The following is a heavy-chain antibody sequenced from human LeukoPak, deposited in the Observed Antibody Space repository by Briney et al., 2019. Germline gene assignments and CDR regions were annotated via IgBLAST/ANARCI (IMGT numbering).Heavy chain of an antibody. J-gene: IGHJ4*02. CDR3: ARGVWSSRGMQYYFDY. D-gene: IGHD3-22*01. CDR1: GYTFIIYA. CDR2: INAGNGNT. Sequence: ASVKVSFKASGYTFIIYAMQWVRQAPGQRLEWMGWINAGNGNTKYSQKFQGRVTISRDTSASTAYMELSSLRSEDTALYYCARGVWSSRGMQYYFDYWGQGTLVTVSS. V-gene: IGHV1-3*01.